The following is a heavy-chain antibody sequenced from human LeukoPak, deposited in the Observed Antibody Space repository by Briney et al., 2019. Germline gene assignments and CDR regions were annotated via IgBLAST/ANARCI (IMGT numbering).Heavy chain of an antibody. CDR3: ARGHGGYNIADY. D-gene: IGHD5-24*01. CDR2: IYYSGST. Sequence: PSETLSLTCTVSGGSISSYYWSWIRQPPGKGLEWIGYIYYSGSTNYSPSLKSRVTISVDTSKNQFSLKLSSVTAADTAVYYCARGHGGYNIADYWGQGTLVTVSS. J-gene: IGHJ4*02. V-gene: IGHV4-59*01. CDR1: GGSISSYY.